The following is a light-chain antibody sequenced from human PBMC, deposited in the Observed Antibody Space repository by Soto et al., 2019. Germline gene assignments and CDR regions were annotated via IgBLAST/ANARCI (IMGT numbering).Light chain of an antibody. V-gene: IGKV3-20*01. Sequence: DIVLTQSPGTLSLSPGERATLSCRASQSVSSNSLAWYQKKPGQAPRLFIFGASSRATGIPDRFSGSGSGTDFTLTISRLEPEDFAVYYCQQFGSSPYTFGQGTRLEIK. CDR3: QQFGSSPYT. CDR2: GAS. J-gene: IGKJ2*01. CDR1: QSVSSNS.